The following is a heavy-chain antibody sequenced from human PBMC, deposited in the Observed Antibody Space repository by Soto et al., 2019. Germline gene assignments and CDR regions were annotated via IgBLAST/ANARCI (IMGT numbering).Heavy chain of an antibody. V-gene: IGHV4-59*01. Sequence: SETMSVTCTVAGGSISSYYWSWIRQPTGKGLEWIGCIYYSGSTNYNPSLKSRVTISVDTSKNQFSLKLSSVTAADTAVYYCARRWGTYFDYWGQGTLVTVSS. CDR3: ARRWGTYFDY. J-gene: IGHJ4*02. D-gene: IGHD7-27*01. CDR2: IYYSGST. CDR1: GGSISSYY.